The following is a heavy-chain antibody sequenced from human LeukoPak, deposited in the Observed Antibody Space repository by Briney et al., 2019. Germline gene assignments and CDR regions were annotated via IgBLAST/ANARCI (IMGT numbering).Heavy chain of an antibody. CDR1: GYSFTSYW. D-gene: IGHD6-6*01. J-gene: IGHJ4*02. CDR3: ARLPKSSSPRKPELFDY. V-gene: IGHV5-51*01. Sequence: GESLQISCKGSGYSFTSYWIGWVRQMPGKGLEWMGIIYPGDSDTRYSPSFQGQVTISADKSISTAYLQWSSLKASDTAMYYCARLPKSSSPRKPELFDYWGQGTLVTVSS. CDR2: IYPGDSDT.